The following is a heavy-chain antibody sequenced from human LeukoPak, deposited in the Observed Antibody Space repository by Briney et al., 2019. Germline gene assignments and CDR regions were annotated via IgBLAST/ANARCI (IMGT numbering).Heavy chain of an antibody. CDR1: GYTFTTYY. CDR2: INPSGGTT. CDR3: ARAKGLLDY. V-gene: IGHV1-46*04. Sequence: ASVKVSCKASGYTFTTYYMHWARQAPGQGLEWMGMINPSGGTTSYAQKLQGRVTMTRDTSTSTVYMELSSLRSEDTAVFYCARAKGLLDYWGQGTLVTVSS. J-gene: IGHJ4*02.